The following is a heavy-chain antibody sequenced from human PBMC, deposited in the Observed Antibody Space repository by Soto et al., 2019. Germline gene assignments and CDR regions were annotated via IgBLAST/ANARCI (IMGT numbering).Heavy chain of an antibody. V-gene: IGHV1-2*04. CDR1: GYTFTGYY. Sequence: GASVKVSCKASGYTFTGYYMHWVRQAPGRGLEWMGWINPNSGGTNYAQKFQGWVTMTRDTSISTAYMELSRLRSDDTAVYYCARELDGGYSYGYYYYGMDVWGQGTTVTVSS. J-gene: IGHJ6*02. D-gene: IGHD5-18*01. CDR2: INPNSGGT. CDR3: ARELDGGYSYGYYYYGMDV.